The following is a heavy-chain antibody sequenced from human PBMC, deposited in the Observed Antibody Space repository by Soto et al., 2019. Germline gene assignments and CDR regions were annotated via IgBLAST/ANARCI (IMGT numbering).Heavy chain of an antibody. J-gene: IGHJ4*02. Sequence: GASVKVSCKASGYTFTSYGISWVRQAPGQGLEWMGWISAYNGNTNYAQKLQGRVTMTTDTSTSTAYMELRSLRSDDTAVYYCARDLAGARKTRGYSYGSTSLDYFDYWGQGTLFTVSP. CDR1: GYTFTSYG. CDR3: ARDLAGARKTRGYSYGSTSLDYFDY. CDR2: ISAYNGNT. V-gene: IGHV1-18*01. D-gene: IGHD5-18*01.